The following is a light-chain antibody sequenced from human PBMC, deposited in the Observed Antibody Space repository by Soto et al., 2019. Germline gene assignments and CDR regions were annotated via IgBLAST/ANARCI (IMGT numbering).Light chain of an antibody. CDR1: QGISNY. J-gene: IGKJ3*01. CDR3: KKYNSACES. Sequence: DIQMTQSPSSLSASIGDRVTITCRASQGISNYLAWHQQKPGKAPKVLIYAASTLHSGVPSRFSGSGSGTDFTLTISSLQPEDVASYYCKKYNSACESFGPGTKVDIK. CDR2: AAS. V-gene: IGKV1-27*01.